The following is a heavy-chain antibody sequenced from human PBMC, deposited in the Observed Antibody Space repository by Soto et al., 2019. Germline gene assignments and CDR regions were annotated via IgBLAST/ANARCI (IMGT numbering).Heavy chain of an antibody. CDR1: GYTFTSYD. Sequence: ASVKVSCKASGYTFTSYDINWVRQATGQGLEWMGWMNPNSGNTGYAQKFQGRVTMTRNTSISTAYMELSSLRSEDTAVYYCARGYFGSSWYKGVNYYYYYMDVWGKGTTVTVSS. J-gene: IGHJ6*03. CDR3: ARGYFGSSWYKGVNYYYYYMDV. V-gene: IGHV1-8*01. CDR2: MNPNSGNT. D-gene: IGHD6-13*01.